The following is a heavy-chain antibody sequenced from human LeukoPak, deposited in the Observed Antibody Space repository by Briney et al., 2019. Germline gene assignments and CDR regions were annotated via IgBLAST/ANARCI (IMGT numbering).Heavy chain of an antibody. Sequence: GGSLRLSCAASGFTFNNHGMHWVRQAPGKGLEWVAVVWYDGSNKYYADSVKGRFTISRDNSKNTLYLQMNSLRAEDTAVYYCARWGDAKGFDYWGQGTLVTVSS. CDR1: GFTFNNHG. CDR2: VWYDGSNK. CDR3: ARWGDAKGFDY. J-gene: IGHJ4*02. V-gene: IGHV3-33*01. D-gene: IGHD2-21*02.